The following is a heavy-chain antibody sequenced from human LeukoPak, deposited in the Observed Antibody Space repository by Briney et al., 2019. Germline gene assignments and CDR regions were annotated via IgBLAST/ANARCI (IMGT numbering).Heavy chain of an antibody. J-gene: IGHJ4*02. CDR3: ASPDLGYCSSTSCQRFDY. V-gene: IGHV3-30-3*01. CDR1: GFTFSSYA. CDR2: ISYDGSNK. Sequence: GGSLRLSCAASGFTFSSYAMHWVRQAPGKGLEWVAVISYDGSNKYYADSVKGRFTISRDNSKNTLYLQMNSLRAEDTAVYYCASPDLGYCSSTSCQRFDYWGQGTLVTVSS. D-gene: IGHD2-2*01.